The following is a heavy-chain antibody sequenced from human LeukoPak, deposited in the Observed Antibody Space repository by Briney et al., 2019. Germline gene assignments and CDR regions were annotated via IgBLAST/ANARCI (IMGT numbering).Heavy chain of an antibody. CDR2: IKQDGSEK. Sequence: GGSLRLSCAACGFTFSSYWMSWVRQAPGKGLEWVANIKQDGSEKYYVDSVKGRFTISRDNAKNSLYLQMNSLRAEDTAVYYCARRPAYGDYVDYWGQGTLVTVSS. D-gene: IGHD4-17*01. CDR1: GFTFSSYW. CDR3: ARRPAYGDYVDY. V-gene: IGHV3-7*01. J-gene: IGHJ4*02.